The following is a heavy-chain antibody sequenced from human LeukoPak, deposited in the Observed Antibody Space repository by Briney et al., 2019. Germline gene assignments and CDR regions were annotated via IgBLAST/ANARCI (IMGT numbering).Heavy chain of an antibody. Sequence: GGSLRLSCAATGFRFSSYDMHWVRQAPGKGLEWVAAISAEGDIQIYLDSVMGRFTISRDNSKSTLYLQMNSLRIEDTGFYYCTRDMIRGVPDYIDYWGQGTLVTVS. D-gene: IGHD3-10*01. CDR1: GFRFSSYD. J-gene: IGHJ4*02. CDR3: TRDMIRGVPDYIDY. V-gene: IGHV3-30-3*01. CDR2: ISAEGDIQ.